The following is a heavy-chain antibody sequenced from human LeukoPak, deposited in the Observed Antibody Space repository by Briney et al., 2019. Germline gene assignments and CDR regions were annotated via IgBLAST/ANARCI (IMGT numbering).Heavy chain of an antibody. D-gene: IGHD2-15*01. CDR1: GYTFTGYY. CDR2: INPNSGGT. V-gene: IGHV1-2*06. Sequence: ASVKVSCKAAGYTFTGYYMFWVRQAPGQGLEWMGRINPNSGGTNYAQKFQGRVTMTRDTSISTAYMALSRLRSDHTAAYYCARGYCSGGSCYSVENWFDPWGQGTLVTVSS. J-gene: IGHJ5*02. CDR3: ARGYCSGGSCYSVENWFDP.